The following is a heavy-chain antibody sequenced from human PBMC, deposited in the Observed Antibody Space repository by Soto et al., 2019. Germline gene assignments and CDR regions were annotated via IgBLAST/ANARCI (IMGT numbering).Heavy chain of an antibody. D-gene: IGHD6-19*01. J-gene: IGHJ5*01. CDR1: VFTLTDYY. CDR3: PRRLQWQPRTLDS. CDR2: VNTLSTAI. Sequence: PGGSRRLSCEGSVFTLTDYYMTCSGQAPGKGLEWVAYVNTLSTAIYYADSVKGRFTISRDNAKNSLYLQMNGLRAEHTATYYCPRRLQWQPRTLDSWG. V-gene: IGHV3-11*01.